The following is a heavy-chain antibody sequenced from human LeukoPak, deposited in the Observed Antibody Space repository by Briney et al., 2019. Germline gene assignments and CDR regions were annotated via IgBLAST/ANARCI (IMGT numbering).Heavy chain of an antibody. J-gene: IGHJ4*02. CDR2: IIPILGIA. Sequence: SVKVSCKASGGTFSSYAISWVRQAPGQGLEWMGRIIPILGIANYAQKFQGRVTITADKSTSTAYMELSSLRSEDTAVYYCATELRVSGSYFFDYWGQGTLVTVSS. V-gene: IGHV1-69*04. D-gene: IGHD1-26*01. CDR3: ATELRVSGSYFFDY. CDR1: GGTFSSYA.